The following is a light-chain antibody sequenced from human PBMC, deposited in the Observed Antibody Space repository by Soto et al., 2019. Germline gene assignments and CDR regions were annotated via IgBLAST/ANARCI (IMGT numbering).Light chain of an antibody. V-gene: IGLV2-23*01. J-gene: IGLJ1*01. CDR2: EGS. CDR1: SSDVGSYNL. CDR3: CSYADISTLSV. Sequence: QSALTQPASVSGSPGQSITIPCTGTSSDVGSYNLVSWYQQHPGKAPKLMIYEGSKRPSGVSNRFSGSKSGNTASLTISGLQAEDEADYYCCSYADISTLSVFGTGTKVTVL.